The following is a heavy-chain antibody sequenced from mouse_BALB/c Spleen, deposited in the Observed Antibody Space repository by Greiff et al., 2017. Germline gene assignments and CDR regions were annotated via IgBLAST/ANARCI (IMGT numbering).Heavy chain of an antibody. D-gene: IGHD1-1*01. Sequence: EVKLVASGGGLVQPGGSLKLSCAASGFTFSSYALSWVRQTPEKRLEWVASISSGGSTYYPDSVKGRFTISRDNARNILYLQMSSLRSEDTAMYYCARGRDYYGNYWYFDVWGAGTTVTVSS. V-gene: IGHV5-6-5*01. CDR3: ARGRDYYGNYWYFDV. J-gene: IGHJ1*01. CDR1: GFTFSSYA. CDR2: ISSGGST.